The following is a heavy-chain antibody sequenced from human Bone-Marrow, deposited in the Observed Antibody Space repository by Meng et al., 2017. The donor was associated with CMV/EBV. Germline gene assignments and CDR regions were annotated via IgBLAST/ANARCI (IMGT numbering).Heavy chain of an antibody. CDR3: ARARGRWSSSFGRPYYFDY. V-gene: IGHV1-2*02. J-gene: IGHJ4*02. D-gene: IGHD6-6*01. CDR1: GYTLTGYY. CDR2: INPNSGGT. Sequence: ASVKVSCKASGYTLTGYYMHWVRQAPGQGLEGMGWINPNSGGTNYAQKFQGRVTMTRDTSISTAYMELSRLRSDDTAVYYCARARGRWSSSFGRPYYFDYWGQGTLVTVSS.